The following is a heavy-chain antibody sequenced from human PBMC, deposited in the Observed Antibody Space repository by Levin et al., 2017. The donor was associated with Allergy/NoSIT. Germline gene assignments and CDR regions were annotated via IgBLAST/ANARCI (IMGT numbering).Heavy chain of an antibody. J-gene: IGHJ3*02. CDR1: GFTFSSYA. CDR3: ARENADSSRAGGPAFDI. V-gene: IGHV3-30-3*01. Sequence: GGSLRLSCAASGFTFSSYAMHWVRQAPGKGLEWVAVISYDGSNKYYADSVKGRFTISRDNSKNTLYLQMNSLRAEDTAVYYCARENADSSRAGGPAFDIWGQGTMVTVSS. D-gene: IGHD6-13*01. CDR2: ISYDGSNK.